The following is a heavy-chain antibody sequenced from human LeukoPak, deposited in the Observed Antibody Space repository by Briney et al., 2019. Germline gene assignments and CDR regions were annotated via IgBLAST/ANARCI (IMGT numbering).Heavy chain of an antibody. J-gene: IGHJ5*02. Sequence: ASVNVSCKASGYTFTSYDMHWVRQAPGQGLEWMGIINPSGGSTSYAQKFQGRVTMTRDTSTSTVYMALSSLRSEDTAVYYCARGSGSYSGGNWFDPWGRGTLVTVSS. CDR2: INPSGGST. D-gene: IGHD3-10*01. V-gene: IGHV1-46*01. CDR1: GYTFTSYD. CDR3: ARGSGSYSGGNWFDP.